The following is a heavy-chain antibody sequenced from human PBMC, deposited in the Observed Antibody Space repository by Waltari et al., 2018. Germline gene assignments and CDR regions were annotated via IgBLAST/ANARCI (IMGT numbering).Heavy chain of an antibody. V-gene: IGHV4-30-2*01. D-gene: IGHD7-27*01. CDR1: GGSISSGGYS. CDR2: IYHSGST. CDR3: ARKSWGPAGAFDY. Sequence: QLQLQESGSGLVKPSQTLSLTCAVSGGSISSGGYSWSWIRQPPGKGLEWIGYIYHSGSTYYTPSLKIRVTISVDRSKNQFSRKLSSVTAADTAVYYCARKSWGPAGAFDYWGQGTLVTVSS. J-gene: IGHJ4*02.